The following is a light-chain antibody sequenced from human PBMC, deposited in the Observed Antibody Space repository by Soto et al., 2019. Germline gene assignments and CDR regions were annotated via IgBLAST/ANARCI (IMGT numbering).Light chain of an antibody. CDR3: QQYGPSLWT. CDR1: QSVSSSY. CDR2: STS. V-gene: IGKV3-20*01. J-gene: IGKJ1*01. Sequence: EIVLTQSPCTLSLSTGERATLSCRASQSVSSSYLAWYQQKPGQAPRLLIYSTSNRATDIPDRFSGSGSGTDFTLTISRLEPEDFAVYYCQQYGPSLWTFGQGTKVDIK.